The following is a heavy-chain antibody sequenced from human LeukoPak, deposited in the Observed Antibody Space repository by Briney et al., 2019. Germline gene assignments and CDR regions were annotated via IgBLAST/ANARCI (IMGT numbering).Heavy chain of an antibody. CDR3: ARVDSGYDLYYYYGMDV. Sequence: ASVKVSCKASGYTFTGYYMDWVRQAPGQGLEWMGRINPNSGGTNYAQKFQGRVAMTRDTSISTAYMELSRLRSDDTAVYYCARVDSGYDLYYYYGMDVWGQGTTVTVSS. D-gene: IGHD5-12*01. CDR1: GYTFTGYY. J-gene: IGHJ6*02. CDR2: INPNSGGT. V-gene: IGHV1-2*06.